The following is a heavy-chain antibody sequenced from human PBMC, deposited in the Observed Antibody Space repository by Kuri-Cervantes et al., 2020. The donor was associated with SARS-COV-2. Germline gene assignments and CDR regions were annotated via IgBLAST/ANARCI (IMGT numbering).Heavy chain of an antibody. CDR3: ARDGRITIFGVVNNWFDP. D-gene: IGHD3-3*01. Sequence: ASVKVSCKASGYTFTSYYMHWVRQAPGQGLEWMGIINPSGGSTSYAQKFQGGVTMTRDTSTSTVYMELSSLRSEDTAVYYCARDGRITIFGVVNNWFDPWGQGTLVTVSS. CDR2: INPSGGST. V-gene: IGHV1-46*01. CDR1: GYTFTSYY. J-gene: IGHJ5*02.